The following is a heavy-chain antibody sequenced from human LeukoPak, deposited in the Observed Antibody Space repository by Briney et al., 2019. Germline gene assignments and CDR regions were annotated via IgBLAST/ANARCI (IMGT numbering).Heavy chain of an antibody. CDR3: AKGDSSSWFHALDI. Sequence: PWGSLRLSCAASGFTFSSYGMHWVRQAPGKGLEWVAVISYDGGNKYYADSLKGRFTVSRDNSRNTLSLQMNSLRPQDTAVYYCAKGDSSSWFHALDIWGQGTMDTDFS. CDR2: ISYDGGNK. D-gene: IGHD6-13*01. J-gene: IGHJ3*02. CDR1: GFTFSSYG. V-gene: IGHV3-30*18.